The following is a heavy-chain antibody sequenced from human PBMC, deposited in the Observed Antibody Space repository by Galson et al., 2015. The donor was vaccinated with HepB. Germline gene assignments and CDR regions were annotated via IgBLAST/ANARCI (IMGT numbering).Heavy chain of an antibody. V-gene: IGHV3-30*19. CDR2: ISYDGSNK. D-gene: IGHD6-6*01. Sequence: SLRLSCAASGFTFSNYGMHWVRQAPGKGLEWVAVISYDGSNKYYADSVKGRFTISRDNSKNTLYLQMNSLRAEDTAVYYCARAHQQPIAARLGYYYGMDVWGQGTTVTVSS. CDR1: GFTFSNYG. J-gene: IGHJ6*02. CDR3: ARAHQQPIAARLGYYYGMDV.